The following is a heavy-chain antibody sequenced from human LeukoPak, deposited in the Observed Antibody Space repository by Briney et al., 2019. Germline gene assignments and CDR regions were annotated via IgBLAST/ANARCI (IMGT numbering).Heavy chain of an antibody. V-gene: IGHV4-59*01. Sequence: PSETLSLTCTVSGYSISNGYYWSWIRQPPGKGLEWIGYIYYSGSTNYNPSLKSRVTVSVDTSKNQFSLKLSSVTAADTAMYYCARVSGYDWESFYDYWGQGTLVTVSS. CDR2: IYYSGST. CDR1: GYSISNGYY. CDR3: ARVSGYDWESFYDY. J-gene: IGHJ4*02. D-gene: IGHD5-12*01.